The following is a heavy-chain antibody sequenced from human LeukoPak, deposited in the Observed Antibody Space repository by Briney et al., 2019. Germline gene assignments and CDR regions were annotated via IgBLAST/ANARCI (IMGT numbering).Heavy chain of an antibody. V-gene: IGHV1-18*01. Sequence: ASVKVSCKAAGYTFGNYGIKWVRQAPGQGLEWVGWISGFNGNTNYAQNFHDRVTMTTDTSTTTAYMELRNLRSDDTAVYYCARVEYCNVGNCYFRRGAYWGQGTLVTVSS. CDR3: ARVEYCNVGNCYFRRGAY. J-gene: IGHJ4*02. CDR2: ISGFNGNT. CDR1: GYTFGNYG. D-gene: IGHD2-15*01.